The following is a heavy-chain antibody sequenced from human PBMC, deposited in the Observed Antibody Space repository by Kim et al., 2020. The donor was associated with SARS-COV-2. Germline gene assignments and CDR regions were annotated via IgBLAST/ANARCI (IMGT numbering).Heavy chain of an antibody. CDR1: GGSISSDSYY. V-gene: IGHV4-61*02. CDR2: IYTSGST. J-gene: IGHJ5*02. CDR3: ARERAILVHLHNWFDP. Sequence: SETLSLTCTVSGGSISSDSYYWSWIRQPAGKGLEWIGRIYTSGSTNYNPSLKSRVTISVDTSKNQFSLKLSSVTAADTAVYYCARERAILVHLHNWFDPWGQGTLVTVSS.